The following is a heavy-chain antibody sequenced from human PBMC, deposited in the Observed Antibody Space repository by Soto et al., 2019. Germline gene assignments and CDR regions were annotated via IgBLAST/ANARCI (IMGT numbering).Heavy chain of an antibody. CDR1: GYSFTTSW. V-gene: IGHV5-51*01. D-gene: IGHD2-15*01. CDR3: ARQGYGGSPTDY. CDR2: IYCGDSDT. Sequence: GESLKISCKGSGYSFTTSWIGWVRQMPGKGLEWMGSIYCGDSDTRYGPSFQGQVTISADKSINTAYLQWSSLKASDTAMYYCARQGYGGSPTDYWGQGTLVTVSS. J-gene: IGHJ4*02.